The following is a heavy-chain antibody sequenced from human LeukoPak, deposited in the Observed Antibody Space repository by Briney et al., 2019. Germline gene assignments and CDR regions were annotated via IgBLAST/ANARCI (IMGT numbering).Heavy chain of an antibody. CDR3: ARDREDDYGDYGWFDP. CDR1: GGSISSGGYS. D-gene: IGHD4-17*01. CDR2: IYHSGST. Sequence: PSQTLSLTCAVSGGSISSGGYSWSWIRQPPGKGLEWIVYIYHSGSTYYNPSLKSRVTISVDRSKNQFSLKLSSVTAADTAVYYCARDREDDYGDYGWFDPWGQGTLVTVSS. V-gene: IGHV4-30-2*01. J-gene: IGHJ5*02.